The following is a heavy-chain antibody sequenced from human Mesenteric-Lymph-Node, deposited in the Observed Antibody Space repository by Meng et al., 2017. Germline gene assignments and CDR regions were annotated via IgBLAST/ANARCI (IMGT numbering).Heavy chain of an antibody. D-gene: IGHD6-19*01. J-gene: IGHJ4*02. Sequence: SETLSLTCTVSGGSISSSSYYWGWIRQPPGKGLEWIGSIYYSGSTYYNPSLKSRVTISVDTSKNQFSLKLSSVTAADTAVYYCAREDFGRGWYFRYWGQGTLVTVSS. V-gene: IGHV4-39*07. CDR1: GGSISSSSYY. CDR3: AREDFGRGWYFRY. CDR2: IYYSGST.